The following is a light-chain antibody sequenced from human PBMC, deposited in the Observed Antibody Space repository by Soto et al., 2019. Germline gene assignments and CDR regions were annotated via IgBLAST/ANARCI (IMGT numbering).Light chain of an antibody. V-gene: IGLV2-11*01. J-gene: IGLJ1*01. CDR2: DVN. CDR3: CSYGGSFYV. CDR1: SSDVGGYNY. Sequence: SALPQPHSVSGSPGQSVAISCSGTSSDVGGYNYVSWYQQHPGKAPKLIIFDVNKRPSGVPDRFSGSKSGSTASLTISGLQAEDEADYYCCSYGGSFYVVGTGTKVTVL.